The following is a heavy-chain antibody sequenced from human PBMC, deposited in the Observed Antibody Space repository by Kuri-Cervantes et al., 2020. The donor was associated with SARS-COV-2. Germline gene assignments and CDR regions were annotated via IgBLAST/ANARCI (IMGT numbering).Heavy chain of an antibody. V-gene: IGHV3-30*18. Sequence: GGSLRLSCAASGFTFSSYGMHWVRQAPGKGLEWVAVISYDGSNKYYADSVKGRFTISRDNSENTLYLQMNSLRAEDTAVYYCAKDLCGGDCPPLDYWGQGTLVTVSS. J-gene: IGHJ4*02. CDR2: ISYDGSNK. D-gene: IGHD2-21*01. CDR1: GFTFSSYG. CDR3: AKDLCGGDCPPLDY.